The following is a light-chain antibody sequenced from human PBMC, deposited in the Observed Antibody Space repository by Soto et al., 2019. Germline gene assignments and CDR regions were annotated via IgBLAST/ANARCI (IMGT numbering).Light chain of an antibody. J-gene: IGLJ3*02. CDR1: SGHSSYI. Sequence: QSVLTQSSSASASLGSSVNLTCTLSSGHSSYIIAWHQQQPGKAPRYLMNLEGSGSYNKGSGVPDRFSGSSSGADRYLTISNLHFEDEADYYCETWDSDTWVFGGGTKVTVL. V-gene: IGLV4-60*02. CDR2: LEGSGSY. CDR3: ETWDSDTWV.